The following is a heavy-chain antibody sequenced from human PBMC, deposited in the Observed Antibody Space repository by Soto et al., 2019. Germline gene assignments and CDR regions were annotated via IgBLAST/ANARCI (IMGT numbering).Heavy chain of an antibody. CDR1: GGTFSSYT. D-gene: IGHD1-1*01. Sequence: ASVKVSCKASGGTFSSYTISWVRQAPGQGLEWMGRIIPILGIANYAQKFQGRVTITADKSTSTAYMELSSLRSEDTAVYYCARVQDSSVRTYHLDFWGQGTLVIGSS. CDR2: IIPILGIA. V-gene: IGHV1-69*02. CDR3: ARVQDSSVRTYHLDF. J-gene: IGHJ4*02.